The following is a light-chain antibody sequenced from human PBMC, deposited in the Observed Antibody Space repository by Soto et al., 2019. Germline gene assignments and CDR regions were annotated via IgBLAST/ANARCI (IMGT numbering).Light chain of an antibody. V-gene: IGKV3-20*01. CDR2: GTS. J-gene: IGKJ4*01. CDR3: QQYASSLLT. Sequence: EIVLTQSPGTLSLSPGERATLSCRASQSVTSNYLAWYQQKPGHTPSLLIYGTSNRATGIPDRFSGSGSGTYFTLTIIRLEPEDFAVYYCQQYASSLLTFGGGTKVEIK. CDR1: QSVTSNY.